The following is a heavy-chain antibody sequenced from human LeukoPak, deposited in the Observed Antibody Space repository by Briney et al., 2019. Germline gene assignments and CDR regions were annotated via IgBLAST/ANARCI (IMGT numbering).Heavy chain of an antibody. CDR3: AREEYSSYYYYYGMDV. CDR1: GFTFSSYG. Sequence: GGSLRLSCAASGFTFSSYGMHWVRQAPGKGLEWVAVISYDGSNKYYADSVKGRFTISRDNSKNSLYLQMNSLRAEDTAVYYCAREEYSSYYYYYGMDVWGQGTTVTVSS. CDR2: ISYDGSNK. J-gene: IGHJ6*02. V-gene: IGHV3-30*03. D-gene: IGHD6-6*01.